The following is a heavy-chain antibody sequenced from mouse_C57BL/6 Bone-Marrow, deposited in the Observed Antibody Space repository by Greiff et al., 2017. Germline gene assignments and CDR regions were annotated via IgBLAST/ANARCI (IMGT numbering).Heavy chain of an antibody. CDR3: TGDTTRVSHGDYCDC. V-gene: IGHV6-3*01. D-gene: IGHD1-1*01. Sequence: EVKLEESGGGLVQPGGSMKLSCVASGFTFSNYWMNWVRQSPEKGLEWVAQIRLKSDNYATHYAESVKGRFTISRDDSKSSFYLQMNNLRAEDTGIYYCTGDTTRVSHGDYCDCWGQGTTLTVSS. J-gene: IGHJ2*01. CDR1: GFTFSNYW. CDR2: IRLKSDNYAT.